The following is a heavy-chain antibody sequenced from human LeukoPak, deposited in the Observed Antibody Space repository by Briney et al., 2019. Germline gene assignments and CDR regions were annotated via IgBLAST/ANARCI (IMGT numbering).Heavy chain of an antibody. Sequence: GGSPRLSCAASGFTFSSYGMHWVRQAPGKGLEWVAVISYDGSNKYYADSVKGRFTISRDNSKNTLYLQMNSLRAEDTAVYYCAKDRDDYDYFDYWGQGTLVTVSS. D-gene: IGHD4-17*01. J-gene: IGHJ4*02. CDR2: ISYDGSNK. CDR1: GFTFSSYG. CDR3: AKDRDDYDYFDY. V-gene: IGHV3-30*18.